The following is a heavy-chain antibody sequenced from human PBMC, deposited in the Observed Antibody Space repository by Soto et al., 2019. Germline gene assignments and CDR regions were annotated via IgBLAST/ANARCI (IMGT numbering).Heavy chain of an antibody. CDR3: ERIRDGYNYFDY. Sequence: SETLSLTCTVSGGSISSYYWSWIRQPPGKGLEWIGYIYYSGSTNYNPSLKSRVTISVDTSKNQFSLKLSSVTAADTAVYYCERIRDGYNYFDYWGQGTLVTVSS. J-gene: IGHJ4*02. CDR1: GGSISSYY. V-gene: IGHV4-59*01. CDR2: IYYSGST. D-gene: IGHD5-12*01.